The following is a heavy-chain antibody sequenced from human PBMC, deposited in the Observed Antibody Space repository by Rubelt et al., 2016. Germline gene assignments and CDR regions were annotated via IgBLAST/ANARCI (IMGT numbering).Heavy chain of an antibody. CDR1: GYTLTELS. V-gene: IGHV1-24*01. CDR2: FDPEDGET. D-gene: IGHD4-17*01. J-gene: IGHJ4*02. CDR3: AIRQPDYGDLDFDY. Sequence: QVQLVQSGAEVKKPGASVKVSCKVSGYTLTELSMHWVRQAPGKGLEWMGGFDPEDGETIYAQKFQGRVTRTEDTSTDTAYMELSSLRSGDTAVYYCAIRQPDYGDLDFDYWGQGTLVTVSS.